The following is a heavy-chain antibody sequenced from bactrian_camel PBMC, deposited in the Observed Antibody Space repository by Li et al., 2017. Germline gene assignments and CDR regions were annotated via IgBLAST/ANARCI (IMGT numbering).Heavy chain of an antibody. CDR2: IESDGST. J-gene: IGHJ4*01. D-gene: IGHD1*01. V-gene: IGHV3S55*01. CDR1: GDTIGRYC. CDR3: AADERQYAGHRAARQAGSYKY. Sequence: HVQLVESGGGSVQVGGSLRLSCVASGDTIGRYCMGWFRQIPDKEREGVAGIESDGSTSYADSVKGRFNIARDYDKKTLYLQMNRLKPEDTAVYYCAADERQYAGHRAARQAGSYKYWGQGTQVTVS.